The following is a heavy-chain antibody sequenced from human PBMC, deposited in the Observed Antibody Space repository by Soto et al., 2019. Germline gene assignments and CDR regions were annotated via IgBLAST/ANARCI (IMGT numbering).Heavy chain of an antibody. CDR1: GFTFSSYW. V-gene: IGHV3-7*01. Sequence: EVQLVESGGGLVQPGGSLRLSCAASGFTFSSYWMSWVRQAPGKGLEWVANIKQDGSEKYYVDSVKGRFTISRDNAKNSLYLRMNSLRVEDTAVYYCARSIAARLNWFDPWGQGTLVTVSS. CDR2: IKQDGSEK. CDR3: ARSIAARLNWFDP. D-gene: IGHD6-6*01. J-gene: IGHJ5*02.